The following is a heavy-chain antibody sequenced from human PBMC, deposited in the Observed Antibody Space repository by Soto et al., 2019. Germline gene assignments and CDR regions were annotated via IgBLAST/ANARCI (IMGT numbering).Heavy chain of an antibody. CDR2: IRFDGTNT. D-gene: IGHD1-26*01. CDR1: GIIFTGYG. CDR3: ARDGVGAKVFFGFFDY. V-gene: IGHV3-33*01. Sequence: QVQLVESGGGVVQPGGSLRLSCAASGIIFTGYGMHWVRQAPGQGLEWVAVIRFDGTNTYYADSVKGRFTISRDNSKNMLYLQMNRLRAEDTAVYYCARDGVGAKVFFGFFDYWGQGALVTVSS. J-gene: IGHJ4*02.